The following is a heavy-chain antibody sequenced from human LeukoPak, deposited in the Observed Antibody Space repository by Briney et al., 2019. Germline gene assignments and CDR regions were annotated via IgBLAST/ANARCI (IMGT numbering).Heavy chain of an antibody. V-gene: IGHV3-33*06. Sequence: GGSLRLSCAASGFTFGSYGMHWVRRAPGKGLEWVSVIWYDGSNKYYADSVKGRFTLSRDNSKNTLYLQMNSLRAEDTAVYYCAKRNSGNYFDDWGQGSLVTVSS. CDR2: IWYDGSNK. CDR1: GFTFGSYG. D-gene: IGHD1-26*01. J-gene: IGHJ4*02. CDR3: AKRNSGNYFDD.